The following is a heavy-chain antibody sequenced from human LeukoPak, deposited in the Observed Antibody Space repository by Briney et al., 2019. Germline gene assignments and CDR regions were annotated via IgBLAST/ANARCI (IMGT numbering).Heavy chain of an antibody. CDR3: ARDMVRGVQNWFDP. Sequence: NAGGSLRLSCAASGFTFSSYSMNWVRQAPGKGREWVSSISSSSSYIYYADSVKGRFTISRDNAKNSLYLQMNSLRAEDTAVYYCARDMVRGVQNWFDPWGQGTLVTVSS. CDR2: ISSSSSYI. J-gene: IGHJ5*02. V-gene: IGHV3-21*01. D-gene: IGHD3-10*01. CDR1: GFTFSSYS.